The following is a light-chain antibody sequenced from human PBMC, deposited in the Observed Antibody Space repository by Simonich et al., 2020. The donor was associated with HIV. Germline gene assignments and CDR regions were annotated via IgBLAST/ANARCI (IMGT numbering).Light chain of an antibody. J-gene: IGKJ1*01. V-gene: IGKV4-1*01. Sequence: DIVMTQSPDSLGVSLGERATINYKSSQSVLYSSNNKNYLAWYQQKPGQPPKLLIYWASTRQSGVPDRFSGTGSGTDFTLTISSLQAEDVAIYYCQQYYSTPPTFGQGTKVEIK. CDR3: QQYYSTPPT. CDR2: WAS. CDR1: QSVLYSSNNKNY.